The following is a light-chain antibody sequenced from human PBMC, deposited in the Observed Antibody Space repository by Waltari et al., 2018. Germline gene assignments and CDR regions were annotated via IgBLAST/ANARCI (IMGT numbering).Light chain of an antibody. CDR1: QSLLYSNGYNY. Sequence: EIVMTQYPLSLPVTPGEPASISCRSSQSLLYSNGYNYLEWYLQKPGQSPQLLIYLGSNPASGVPDRFSCSGSGTYFTLKISRVEAEDVGVYYCMQALQSPPTFGGGTKVEIK. V-gene: IGKV2-28*01. CDR3: MQALQSPPT. J-gene: IGKJ4*01. CDR2: LGS.